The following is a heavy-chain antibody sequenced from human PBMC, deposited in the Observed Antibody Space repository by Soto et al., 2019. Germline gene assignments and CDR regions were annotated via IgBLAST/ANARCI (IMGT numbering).Heavy chain of an antibody. CDR2: ISYDGSNK. CDR1: GFTFSSYA. J-gene: IGHJ3*02. CDR3: ERERDYYDSSGYGIGRAFAI. Sequence: GGSLRLSCAASGFTFSSYAMHWVRQAPGKGLEWVAVISYDGSNKYYADSVKGRFTISRDNSKNTLYLQMNSLRAEDTAVYYCERERDYYDSSGYGIGRAFAIWGQGTMVTVSS. D-gene: IGHD3-22*01. V-gene: IGHV3-30-3*01.